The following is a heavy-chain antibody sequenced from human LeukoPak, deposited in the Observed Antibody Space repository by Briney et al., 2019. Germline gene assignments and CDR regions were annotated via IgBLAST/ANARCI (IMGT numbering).Heavy chain of an antibody. J-gene: IGHJ4*02. CDR2: IYSTGST. D-gene: IGHD6-13*01. V-gene: IGHV4-4*07. CDR1: GGSINFYY. Sequence: SETLSLTCTVPGGSINFYYWSWIRQPAGKGLEWIGRIYSTGSTNYSPSLKSRATMSVDKSKNQFSLNLSSVTAADTAVYYCARGIADPYSFDSWGQGTLVTVSS. CDR3: ARGIADPYSFDS.